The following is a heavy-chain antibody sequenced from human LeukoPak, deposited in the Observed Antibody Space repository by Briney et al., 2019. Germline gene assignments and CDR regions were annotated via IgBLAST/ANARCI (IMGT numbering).Heavy chain of an antibody. V-gene: IGHV1-8*01. D-gene: IGHD3-22*01. CDR1: GYTFTSYD. CDR2: MNPNSGNT. J-gene: IGHJ3*02. CDR3: ARGYFYDSKDAFDI. Sequence: ASVKVSCKASGYTFTSYDINWVRQATGQGLEWMGWMNPNSGNTGYAQKFQGRVTMTRNTSISTAYMELSSLRSEDTAVYYCARGYFYDSKDAFDIWGQGTKVTVSS.